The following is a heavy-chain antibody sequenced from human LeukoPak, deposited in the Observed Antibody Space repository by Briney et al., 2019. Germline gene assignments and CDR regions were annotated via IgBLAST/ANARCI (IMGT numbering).Heavy chain of an antibody. CDR2: IYSSGST. V-gene: IGHV4-4*07. CDR3: ARGKYDTSGYYQQFDF. J-gene: IGHJ4*02. CDR1: GGSISGYY. Sequence: SETLSLTCIVSGGSISGYYWNWIRQSAGKGLEWIGRIYSSGSTNYNPSLESRVTMSVGTSKNQLSLKLSSVTAADTAVYYCARGKYDTSGYYQQFDFWGQGTLVTVSS. D-gene: IGHD3-22*01.